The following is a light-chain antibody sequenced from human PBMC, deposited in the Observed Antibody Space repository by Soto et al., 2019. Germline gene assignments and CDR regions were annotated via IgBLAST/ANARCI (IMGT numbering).Light chain of an antibody. Sequence: EVVLTQSPVTLSFSPGERATLSCRASQSFRGLLAWYQQKPGQAPRLLISDAYNRATGIPPRFSGSGSGTDFTLTISSLEPEDSAVYYCQQRHMWPITFGQGTRLEIK. CDR1: QSFRGL. CDR2: DAY. J-gene: IGKJ5*01. V-gene: IGKV3-11*01. CDR3: QQRHMWPIT.